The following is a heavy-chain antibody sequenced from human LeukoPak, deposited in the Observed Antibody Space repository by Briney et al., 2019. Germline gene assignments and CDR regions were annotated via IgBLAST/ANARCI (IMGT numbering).Heavy chain of an antibody. CDR1: GGSFSGYY. CDR2: INHSGST. CDR3: PRGRTLPAAGTLDDY. Sequence: PSETLSLTCAVYGGSFSGYYWSWIRQPPGKGLEWIGEINHSGSTNYNPSLKSRVTISVDTSKNQFSLKLSSVTAADTAVYYCPRGRTLPAAGTLDDYWGQGTLVTVPS. J-gene: IGHJ4*02. V-gene: IGHV4-34*01. D-gene: IGHD6-13*01.